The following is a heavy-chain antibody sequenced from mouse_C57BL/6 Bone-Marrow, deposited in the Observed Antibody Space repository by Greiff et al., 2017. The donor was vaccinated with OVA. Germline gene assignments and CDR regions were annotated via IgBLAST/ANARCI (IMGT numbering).Heavy chain of an antibody. D-gene: IGHD2-3*01. Sequence: DVKLVESGGGLVKPGGSLKLSCAASGFTFSSYAMSWVRQTPEKRLEWVATISDGGSYTYYPDNVKGRFTISRDNAKNNLYLQMSHLKSEDTAMYYCARDVDGYRDYWGQGTTLTVSS. V-gene: IGHV5-4*01. CDR2: ISDGGSYT. CDR1: GFTFSSYA. CDR3: ARDVDGYRDY. J-gene: IGHJ2*01.